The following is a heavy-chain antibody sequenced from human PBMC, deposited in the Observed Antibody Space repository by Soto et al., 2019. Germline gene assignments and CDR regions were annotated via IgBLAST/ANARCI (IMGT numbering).Heavy chain of an antibody. CDR1: GGSISSGGYY. J-gene: IGHJ5*02. V-gene: IGHV4-31*03. D-gene: IGHD2-2*01. Sequence: QVQLQESGPGLVKPSQTLSLTCTVSGGSISSGGYYWSWIRQHPGKVLEWIGYIYYSGSTYYNPSRKSRVTLSVDTSKNQFSLTLSSVTAADTAVYYCARGSEDIVVVPAANWFDPWGQVTLFTVSS. CDR3: ARGSEDIVVVPAANWFDP. CDR2: IYYSGST.